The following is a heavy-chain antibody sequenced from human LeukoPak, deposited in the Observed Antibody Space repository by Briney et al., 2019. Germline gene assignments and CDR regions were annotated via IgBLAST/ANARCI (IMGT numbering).Heavy chain of an antibody. J-gene: IGHJ4*02. CDR2: ISYDGSNK. CDR1: GFTFSSYW. CDR3: AKEYDSGGYGANFDY. Sequence: PGGSLRLSCAASGFTFSSYWMNWARQAPGKGLEWVAVISYDGSNKYYADSVKGRFTISRDNSKNTLYLQMNSLRAEDTAVYYCAKEYDSGGYGANFDYWGQGTLVTVSS. V-gene: IGHV3-30*18. D-gene: IGHD3-10*01.